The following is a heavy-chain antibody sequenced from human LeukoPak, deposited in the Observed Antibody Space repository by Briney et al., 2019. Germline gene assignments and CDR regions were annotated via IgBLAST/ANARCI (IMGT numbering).Heavy chain of an antibody. CDR3: ARGSSSSWPQSAFDI. D-gene: IGHD6-13*01. CDR1: GDSISSYY. V-gene: IGHV4-4*07. J-gene: IGHJ3*02. Sequence: SETLSLTCTVSGDSISSYYWSWIRQPAGKGLEWIGRIYTSGSTNYNPSLKSRVTMSVDTSKNQFSLKLSSVTAADTAVYYCARGSSSSWPQSAFDIWGQGTMVTVSS. CDR2: IYTSGST.